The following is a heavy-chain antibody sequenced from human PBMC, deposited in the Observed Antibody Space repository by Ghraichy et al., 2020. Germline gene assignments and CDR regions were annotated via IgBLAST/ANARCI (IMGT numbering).Heavy chain of an antibody. V-gene: IGHV3-7*01. D-gene: IGHD4-17*01. Sequence: GGSLRLSCAASGFTFSSYWMSWVRQAPGKGLAWVANIKQDGSEKYYVDSVKGRFTISRDNAKNSLYLQMNSLRAEDTAVYYCARVGVGHDYGDLSFDYWGQGTLVTVSS. CDR1: GFTFSSYW. CDR2: IKQDGSEK. CDR3: ARVGVGHDYGDLSFDY. J-gene: IGHJ4*02.